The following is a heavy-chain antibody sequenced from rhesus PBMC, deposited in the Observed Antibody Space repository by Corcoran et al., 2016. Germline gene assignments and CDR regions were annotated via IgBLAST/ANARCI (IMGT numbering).Heavy chain of an antibody. Sequence: QVQLQESGPGLVKPSETLSLTCAVSGYSISSGYYWGWIRQPPGKGLGWIGSIYGSGGSNYLTPSLKSRVTLSVDTSKNQFSLKLSSVTAADTAVYYCARDRLNYGSGYLDYWGQGVLVTVSS. CDR1: GYSISSGYY. V-gene: IGHV4S14*01. J-gene: IGHJ4*01. CDR2: IYGSGGSN. D-gene: IGHD3-28*01. CDR3: ARDRLNYGSGYLDY.